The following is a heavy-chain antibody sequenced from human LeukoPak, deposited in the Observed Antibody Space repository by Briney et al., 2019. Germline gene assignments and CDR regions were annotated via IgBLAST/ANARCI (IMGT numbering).Heavy chain of an antibody. CDR2: ISYDGSNK. J-gene: IGHJ4*02. Sequence: PGGSLRLSCAASGFTFSSYGMHWVRQAPGKGLEWVAVISYDGSNKYYADSVKGRFTISRDNSKNTLYLQMNSLRAEDTAVYYCASTYYGSGSYWGRFDYWGQGTLVTVSS. CDR1: GFTFSSYG. V-gene: IGHV3-30*03. D-gene: IGHD3-10*01. CDR3: ASTYYGSGSYWGRFDY.